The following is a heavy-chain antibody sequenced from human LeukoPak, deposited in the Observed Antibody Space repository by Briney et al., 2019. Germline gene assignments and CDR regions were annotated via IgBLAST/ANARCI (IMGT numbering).Heavy chain of an antibody. CDR2: INHSGST. D-gene: IGHD6-19*01. Sequence: SETLSLTCAVYGGSFSGYYWSWIRQPPGKGLEWIGEINHSGSTNYNPSLKSRVTISVDTSKNQFSLKLSSVTAADTAVYYCARGRRQWLVPSQNYFDYWGQGTLVTVSS. V-gene: IGHV4-34*01. CDR1: GGSFSGYY. CDR3: ARGRRQWLVPSQNYFDY. J-gene: IGHJ4*02.